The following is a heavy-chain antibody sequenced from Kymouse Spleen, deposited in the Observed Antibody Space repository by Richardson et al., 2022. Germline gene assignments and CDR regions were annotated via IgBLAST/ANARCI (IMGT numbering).Heavy chain of an antibody. J-gene: IGHJ3*02. D-gene: IGHD1-26*01. V-gene: IGHV4-34*01. CDR3: ARGGGSSSDAFDI. CDR2: INHSGST. Sequence: QVQLQQWGAGLLKPSETLSLTCAVYGGSFSGYYWSWIRQPPGKGLEWIGEINHSGSTNYNPSLKSRVTISVDTSKNQFSLKLSSVTAADTAVYYCARGGGSSSDAFDIWGQGTMVTVSS. CDR1: GGSFSGYY.